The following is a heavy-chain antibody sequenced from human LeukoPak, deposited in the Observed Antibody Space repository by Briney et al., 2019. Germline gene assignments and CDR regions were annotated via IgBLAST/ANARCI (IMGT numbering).Heavy chain of an antibody. J-gene: IGHJ5*02. D-gene: IGHD4/OR15-4a*01. CDR3: ERDYGA. CDR1: GFTFSRYW. CDR2: INSDGSAT. V-gene: IGHV3-74*03. Sequence: GGALRLSCAASGFTFSRYWMHWVRQAPGKGLVWVSRINSDGSATTYADFVKGRFTISRDNAKNTLYLQMNSLRVDDTAMYYCERDYGAWGQGTLVTVSP.